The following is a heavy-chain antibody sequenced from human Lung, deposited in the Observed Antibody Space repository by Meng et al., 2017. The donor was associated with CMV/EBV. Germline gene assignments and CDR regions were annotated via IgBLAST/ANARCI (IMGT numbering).Heavy chain of an antibody. Sequence: ESLKISCKGSGYSFTSYWIGWVRQMPGKGLEWMGIIYPGDSDTRYSPSFQGQVTISADKSISTAYLQWSSLKASDTAMYYCARQLYCSSTSCYTNAVEIWGQGTMVTVSS. D-gene: IGHD2-2*02. CDR3: ARQLYCSSTSCYTNAVEI. CDR2: IYPGDSDT. V-gene: IGHV5-51*01. J-gene: IGHJ3*02. CDR1: GYSFTSYW.